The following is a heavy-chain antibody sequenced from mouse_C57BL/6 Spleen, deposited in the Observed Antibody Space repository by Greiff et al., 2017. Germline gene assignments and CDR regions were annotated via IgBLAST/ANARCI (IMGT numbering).Heavy chain of an antibody. CDR2: IHPNSGST. Sequence: VQLQQPGAELVKPGASVKLSCKASGYTFTSYWMHWVKQRPGQGLEWIGMIHPNSGSTNYNEKFKSKATLTVDKSSSTASMQLSSLTSEDSAVYYCARKGAYYDYGFDYWGQGTTLTVSS. CDR1: GYTFTSYW. V-gene: IGHV1-64*01. D-gene: IGHD2-4*01. CDR3: ARKGAYYDYGFDY. J-gene: IGHJ2*01.